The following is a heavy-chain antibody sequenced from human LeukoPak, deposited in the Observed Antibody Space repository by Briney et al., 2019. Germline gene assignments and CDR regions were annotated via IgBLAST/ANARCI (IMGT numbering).Heavy chain of an antibody. CDR3: ARTYSGYDYLNL. CDR2: MNPNTGNT. J-gene: IGHJ1*01. CDR1: GYTFTNYD. D-gene: IGHD5-12*01. Sequence: ASVKVSCKASGYTFTNYDINWVRQATGQGLEYMGWMNPNTGNTGYAQKFQGRITMTRNTSISTVFMELSNLRSEDTAVCYCARTYSGYDYLNLWGQGTLVTVSS. V-gene: IGHV1-8*01.